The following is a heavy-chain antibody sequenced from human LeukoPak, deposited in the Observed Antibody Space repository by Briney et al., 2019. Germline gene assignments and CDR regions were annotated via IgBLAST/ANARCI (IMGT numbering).Heavy chain of an antibody. CDR2: ISGDSRIT. D-gene: IGHD6-19*01. CDR3: ARRSEYSGGWHDY. CDR1: GFTFSSYA. J-gene: IGHJ4*02. Sequence: GGSLRLSCAASGFTFSSYAMSWVRQAPGKGLEWVSAISGDSRITYYADSVRGRFTVSRDNSKNTLYLQMDSLRAEDTAIYYCARRSEYSGGWHDYWGQGTLVTVSS. V-gene: IGHV3-23*01.